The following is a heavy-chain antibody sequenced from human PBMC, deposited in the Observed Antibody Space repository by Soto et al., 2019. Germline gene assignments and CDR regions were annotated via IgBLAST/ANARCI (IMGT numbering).Heavy chain of an antibody. Sequence: GSGPTLVNPTETLTLTCTVSGFSLSNARMGVSWIRQPPGKALEWLAHIFSNDEKSYSTSLKSRLTISKDTSKSQVVLTMTNMDPVDTATYYCARMRSGYSYALDYWGQGTLVTVST. CDR1: GFSLSNARMG. J-gene: IGHJ4*02. V-gene: IGHV2-26*01. CDR2: IFSNDEK. D-gene: IGHD5-18*01. CDR3: ARMRSGYSYALDY.